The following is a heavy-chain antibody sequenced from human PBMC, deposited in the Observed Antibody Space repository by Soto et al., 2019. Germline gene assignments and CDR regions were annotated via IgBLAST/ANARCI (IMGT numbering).Heavy chain of an antibody. CDR1: GFTLGYYW. V-gene: IGHV3-7*01. J-gene: IGHJ4*02. Sequence: EVQLVASGGGLVQPGGSLRLSCAASGFTLGYYWVGWVRQAPGKGLEWVANIKEDGSVKYYVDSVRGRFAISRDNAKNSLYLQMDSLRVDDTAVYYCTRNEKWGQGTLVTVSS. CDR3: TRNEK. CDR2: IKEDGSVK.